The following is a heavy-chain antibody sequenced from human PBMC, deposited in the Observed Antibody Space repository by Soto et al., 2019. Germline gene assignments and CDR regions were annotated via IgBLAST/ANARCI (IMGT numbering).Heavy chain of an antibody. D-gene: IGHD1-20*01. J-gene: IGHJ4*02. V-gene: IGHV3-30-3*01. Sequence: QVQVVESGGGVVQPGRSLRLSCEASGFTFSSYPMHWVHQAPGKGLEWVTVISYDGGNQYYADSVKGRFTISRDNSKDTLYLQMHSLRSDDTAVYFCARGPITQTSFIDHWGQGTLVTVSS. CDR1: GFTFSSYP. CDR3: ARGPITQTSFIDH. CDR2: ISYDGGNQ.